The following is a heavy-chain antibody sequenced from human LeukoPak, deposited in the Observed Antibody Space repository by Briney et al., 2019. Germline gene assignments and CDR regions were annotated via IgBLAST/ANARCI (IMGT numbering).Heavy chain of an antibody. CDR3: ATTGVRRDNWFDP. V-gene: IGHV3-48*01. Sequence: GGSLRLSCAASGFTFSLYGMNWVRQAPGKGLEWVSYISEDTSIIHYADSVKGRFTISRDNAENSLYLQMSSLRVVDTAVYYCATTGVRRDNWFDPWGQGTLVTVSS. J-gene: IGHJ5*02. D-gene: IGHD3-10*01. CDR2: ISEDTSII. CDR1: GFTFSLYG.